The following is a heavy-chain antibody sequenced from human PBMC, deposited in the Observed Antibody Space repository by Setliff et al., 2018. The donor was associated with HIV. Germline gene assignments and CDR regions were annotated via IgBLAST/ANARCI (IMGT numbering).Heavy chain of an antibody. V-gene: IGHV1-46*01. J-gene: IGHJ4*02. CDR3: ARKGSSSRSQEYYYDF. D-gene: IGHD6-13*01. CDR1: GYTFTSHY. CDR2: LNPSDGST. Sequence: GASVKVSCKASGYTFTSHYLHWVRQAPGQGLEWMGILNPSDGSTHYARKFQGRVTMTRDTSTSTVYMELSSLRSEDTAVYYCARKGSSSRSQEYYYDFWGQGTLVTVSS.